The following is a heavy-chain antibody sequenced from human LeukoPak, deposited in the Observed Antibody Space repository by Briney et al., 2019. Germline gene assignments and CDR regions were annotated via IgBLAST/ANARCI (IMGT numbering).Heavy chain of an antibody. CDR1: GYTFTSYG. J-gene: IGHJ4*02. D-gene: IGHD5-12*01. CDR3: ARDDALVATGSFDY. V-gene: IGHV1-18*01. CDR2: ISAYKGNT. Sequence: GASVKVSCKASGYTFTSYGINWVRQAPGQGLEWMGWISAYKGNTNYAQKLQGRVTMTTDTSTSTAYMELRSLRSDDTAVYYCARDDALVATGSFDYWGQGTLVTVSS.